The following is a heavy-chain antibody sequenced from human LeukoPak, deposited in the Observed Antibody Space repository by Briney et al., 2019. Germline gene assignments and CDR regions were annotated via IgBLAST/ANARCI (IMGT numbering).Heavy chain of an antibody. CDR1: GFTFSSYT. D-gene: IGHD4/OR15-4a*01. V-gene: IGHV3-53*01. J-gene: IGHJ4*02. Sequence: PGGSLRLSRAASGFTFSSYTMNWLRQAPRKRLEGGSFIYSDNTHYSDSVKGRFTISRDNSKNTLYLQMNSLRAEDTAVYYCARRAGAYSHPYDYWGQGTLVSVSS. CDR2: IYSDNT. CDR3: ARRAGAYSHPYDY.